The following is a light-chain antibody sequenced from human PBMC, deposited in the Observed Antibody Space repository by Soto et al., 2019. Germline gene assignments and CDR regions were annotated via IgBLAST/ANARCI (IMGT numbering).Light chain of an antibody. V-gene: IGKV3-15*01. CDR2: AVS. CDR3: QQYKDWPLT. J-gene: IGKJ4*01. Sequence: EIVMTQSPATLSGSPGERATLSCRATQTITTNLAWYLQKPGQAPRLLIYAVSTRATGVPARFSGSGSGTEFTLTISSLQSEDFAVYYCQQYKDWPLTFGGGTKVEIK. CDR1: QTITTN.